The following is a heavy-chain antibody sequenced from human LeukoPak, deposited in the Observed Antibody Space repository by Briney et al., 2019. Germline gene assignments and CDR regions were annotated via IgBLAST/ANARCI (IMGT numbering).Heavy chain of an antibody. Sequence: ASVKVSCKASGYTFTAYYVHWVRQAPGQGLEWMGWINPNIGGTNYAQKFQGRVTMTRDTSISTAYMELSRLRSDDTAVYYCARIRESASTVGAFDYWAQGALVTVSS. CDR2: INPNIGGT. D-gene: IGHD4-23*01. CDR3: ARIRESASTVGAFDY. V-gene: IGHV1-2*02. CDR1: GYTFTAYY. J-gene: IGHJ4*01.